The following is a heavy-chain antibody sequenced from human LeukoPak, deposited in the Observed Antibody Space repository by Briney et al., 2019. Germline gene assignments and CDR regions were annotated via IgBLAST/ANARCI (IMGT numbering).Heavy chain of an antibody. CDR1: GFTFSSYG. J-gene: IGHJ4*02. CDR3: AKDQYSSSLDY. V-gene: IGHV3-33*06. Sequence: PGGSLRLSCAASGFTFSSYGMHWVRQAPGKGLEWVAVIWYDGSNKYYADSVKGRFTISRDNSKNTLYLQMNSLRAEDTAVYYCAKDQYSSSLDYWGQGTLVTVSS. D-gene: IGHD6-13*01. CDR2: IWYDGSNK.